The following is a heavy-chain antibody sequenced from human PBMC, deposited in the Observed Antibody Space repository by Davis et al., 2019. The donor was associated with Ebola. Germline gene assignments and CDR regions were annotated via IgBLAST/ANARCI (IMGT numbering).Heavy chain of an antibody. CDR1: GGSLSNYY. CDR2: VSHTGST. J-gene: IGHJ6*04. Sequence: SETLSLTCAVYGGSLSNYYWSWIRQPPGKGLEWIGEVSHTGSTTYNPSLKSRVTISVDPSKNQFSLKLRSVTAADTAVYYCARRAGIHSYYGMDVWGKGTTVTVSS. CDR3: ARRAGIHSYYGMDV. V-gene: IGHV4-34*01. D-gene: IGHD3-10*01.